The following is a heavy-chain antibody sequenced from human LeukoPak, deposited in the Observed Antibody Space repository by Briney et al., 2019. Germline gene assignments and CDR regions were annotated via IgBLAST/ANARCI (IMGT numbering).Heavy chain of an antibody. V-gene: IGHV3-7*03. J-gene: IGHJ4*02. CDR3: ARDSGWFRFDY. D-gene: IGHD6-13*01. Sequence: GGSLRLSCAASGFAFSNYWMTWVRQAPGKGLEWVANIKQDGSDKCYVDSVRGRFAISRDNAKSSLFLQMNSLRAEDTAVYYCARDSGWFRFDYWGQGTLVTVSS. CDR2: IKQDGSDK. CDR1: GFAFSNYW.